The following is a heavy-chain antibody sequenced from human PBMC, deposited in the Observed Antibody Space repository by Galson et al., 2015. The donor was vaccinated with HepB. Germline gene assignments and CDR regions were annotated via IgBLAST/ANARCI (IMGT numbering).Heavy chain of an antibody. D-gene: IGHD2-15*01. CDR2: INPNSGGT. V-gene: IGHV1-2*04. CDR3: ARANHICSGGSCYGWSAFDI. CDR1: GYTFTGCY. J-gene: IGHJ3*02. Sequence: SVKVSCKASGYTFTGCYMHWVRQAPGQELEWMGWINPNSGGTNYAQKFQGWVTMTRDTSISTAYMELSRLRSDDTAVYYCARANHICSGGSCYGWSAFDIWGQGTMVTVSS.